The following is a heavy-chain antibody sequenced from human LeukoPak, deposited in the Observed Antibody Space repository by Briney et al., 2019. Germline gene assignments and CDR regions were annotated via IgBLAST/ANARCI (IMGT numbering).Heavy chain of an antibody. CDR1: GYTFTSYG. CDR2: ISAYNGNT. V-gene: IGHV1-18*01. Sequence: ASVKVSCKASGYTFTSYGISWVRQAPGQGLEWMGWISAYNGNTNYAQKLQGRVTMTTDTSTSTAYMELRSLRSDDTAVYYCAREGILTGSFPYYFDYRGQGTLVTVSS. CDR3: AREGILTGSFPYYFDY. D-gene: IGHD3-9*01. J-gene: IGHJ4*02.